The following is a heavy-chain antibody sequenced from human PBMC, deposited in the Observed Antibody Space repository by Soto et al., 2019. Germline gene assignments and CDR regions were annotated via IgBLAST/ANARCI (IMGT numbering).Heavy chain of an antibody. V-gene: IGHV4-39*01. D-gene: IGHD1-26*01. J-gene: IGHJ4*02. Sequence: PSETLSLTCTVSGGSISSSYYYWGWIRQPPGKGLEWIGSIYYSGGTYYSPSLKSRVTMSVDTSKNQFSLKLSSVTAADTAVYYCARPSGSYLYYFDYWGQGTPVTVSS. CDR1: GGSISSSYYY. CDR2: IYYSGGT. CDR3: ARPSGSYLYYFDY.